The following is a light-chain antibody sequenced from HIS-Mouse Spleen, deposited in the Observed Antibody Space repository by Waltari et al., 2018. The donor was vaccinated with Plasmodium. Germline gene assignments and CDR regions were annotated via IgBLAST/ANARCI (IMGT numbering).Light chain of an antibody. J-gene: IGLJ1*01. V-gene: IGLV2-11*01. Sequence: QSALTQPRPVPGSPGQSVTLSFTGTSSDLGGYNYVSLYQQHPGKAPKLMIYVVSKRPSGVPERFSGSKSGNTASLTISGLQAEDEADYYCCSYAGSYTYVFGTGTKVTVL. CDR1: SSDLGGYNY. CDR3: CSYAGSYTYV. CDR2: VVS.